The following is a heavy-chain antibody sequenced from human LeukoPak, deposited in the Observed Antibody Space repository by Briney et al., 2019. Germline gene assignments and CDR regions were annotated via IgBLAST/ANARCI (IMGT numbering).Heavy chain of an antibody. CDR2: IEVGGAIT. CDR3: AKPLAGSYLFDR. J-gene: IGHJ4*02. Sequence: GGSLRLSCAASGFNFNKYAMTWVRRAPGKGLEWVSTIEVGGAITHYAASVKGRFTISRDTSKKILYLQMDSLRPDDTAVYYCAKPLAGSYLFDRWGQGTLVTVSS. D-gene: IGHD1-26*01. CDR1: GFNFNKYA. V-gene: IGHV3-23*01.